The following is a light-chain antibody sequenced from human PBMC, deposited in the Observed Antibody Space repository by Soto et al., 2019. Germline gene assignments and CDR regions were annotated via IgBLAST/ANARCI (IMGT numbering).Light chain of an antibody. V-gene: IGKV1-39*01. Sequence: DIQMTQSPSSLSASVGDRVTITCRASQSIGRFLNWYQQKPGKAPALLIYAASSLQSGVPSRFSGSGSGTDFTLTISSLQPEDFATYHCQQSYSPPPITFGQGTRLEIK. CDR2: AAS. CDR1: QSIGRF. CDR3: QQSYSPPPIT. J-gene: IGKJ5*01.